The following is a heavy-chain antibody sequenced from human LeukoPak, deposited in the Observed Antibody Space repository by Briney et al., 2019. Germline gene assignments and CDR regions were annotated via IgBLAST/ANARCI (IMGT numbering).Heavy chain of an antibody. CDR3: AKDFSILSTIPYYFDY. CDR1: GFTFSSYA. J-gene: IGHJ4*02. Sequence: SGGSLRLSCAASGFTFSSYAMGWVRQAPGKGLEWVSAISGSGGSTYYADSVKGRFTISRDNSKNTLYLQMNSLRAEDTAVYYCAKDFSILSTIPYYFDYWGQGTLVTVSS. V-gene: IGHV3-23*01. D-gene: IGHD5/OR15-5a*01. CDR2: ISGSGGST.